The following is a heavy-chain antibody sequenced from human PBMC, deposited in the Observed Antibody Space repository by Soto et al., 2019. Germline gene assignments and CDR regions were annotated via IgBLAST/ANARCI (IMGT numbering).Heavy chain of an antibody. CDR2: MNPNSGNT. J-gene: IGHJ4*02. D-gene: IGHD6-19*01. CDR3: ARGDPRYSSGWYGISDY. Sequence: GASVKVSCKASGYTFTSYDINWVRQATGQGLEWMGWMNPNSGNTGYAQKFQGRVTMTRNTSISTAYMELRSLRSEDTAVYYCARGDPRYSSGWYGISDYRGQGTLVTVSS. V-gene: IGHV1-8*01. CDR1: GYTFTSYD.